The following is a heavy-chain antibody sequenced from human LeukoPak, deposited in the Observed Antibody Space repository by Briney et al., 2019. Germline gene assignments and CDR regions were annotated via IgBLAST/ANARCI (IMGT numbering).Heavy chain of an antibody. Sequence: ASVKVSCKASGYTFTGYYIHWVRQAPGQGLEWMGWINPDNGVTNYAQKFQGRVTITRDTSISTAYMELSRLRSDDTALYFCARDNRYCNAGYCSNWFDPWGQGTLVTVSS. V-gene: IGHV1-2*02. J-gene: IGHJ5*02. CDR3: ARDNRYCNAGYCSNWFDP. CDR1: GYTFTGYY. CDR2: INPDNGVT. D-gene: IGHD2-15*01.